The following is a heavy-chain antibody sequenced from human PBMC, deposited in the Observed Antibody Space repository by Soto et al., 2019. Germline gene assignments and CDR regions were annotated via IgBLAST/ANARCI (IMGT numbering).Heavy chain of an antibody. V-gene: IGHV3-30*18. CDR1: GFTFSSYG. D-gene: IGHD2-8*01. CDR3: AKPQIVLKVYAMGDFDY. CDR2: ISYDGSNK. J-gene: IGHJ4*02. Sequence: QVQLVESGGGVVQPGRSLRLSCAASGFTFSSYGMHWVRQAPGKGLEWVAVISYDGSNKYYADSVKGRFTISRDNSKNTLYLQMNSLRAEDTAVYYCAKPQIVLKVYAMGDFDYWGQGTLVTVSS.